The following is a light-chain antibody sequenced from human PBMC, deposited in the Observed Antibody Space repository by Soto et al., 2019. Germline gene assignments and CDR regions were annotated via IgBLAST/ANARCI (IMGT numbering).Light chain of an antibody. CDR1: QGISSC. CDR2: DAS. J-gene: IGKJ1*01. V-gene: IGKV1-16*01. Sequence: DIQMTQSPSSLSASLGDRVTITCRTSQGISSCLAWFQQKPGKAPKSLIYDASTLQSGASSRFSGSVSDIHFTLTIRSLQPEDFATYYCQQYHSYPASFGQGTKVEIK. CDR3: QQYHSYPAS.